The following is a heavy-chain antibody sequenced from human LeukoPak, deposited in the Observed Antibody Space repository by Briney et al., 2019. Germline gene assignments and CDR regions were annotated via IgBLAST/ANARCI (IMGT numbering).Heavy chain of an antibody. CDR2: IIPIFGTA. CDR1: GYTFTGYY. CDR3: ARDRGDKLLWFGELLKGKWFDP. Sequence: SVKVSCKASGYTFTGYYMHWVRQAPGQGLEWMGGIIPIFGTANYAQKFQGRVTITAGKPTSTAYMELSSLRSEDTAVYYCARDRGDKLLWFGELLKGKWFDPWGQGTLVTVSS. J-gene: IGHJ5*02. D-gene: IGHD3-10*01. V-gene: IGHV1-69*06.